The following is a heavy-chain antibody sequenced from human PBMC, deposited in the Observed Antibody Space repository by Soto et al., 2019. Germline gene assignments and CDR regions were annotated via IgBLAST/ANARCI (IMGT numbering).Heavy chain of an antibody. CDR2: INPNSGGT. V-gene: IGHV1-2*04. D-gene: IGHD6-6*01. Sequence: ASVKVSCKASGYTFTGYYMHWVRQAPGQGLEWMGWINPNSGGTNYAQKFQGWVTMTRDTSISTAYMELSRLRSDDTAVYYCARGTSIEARPPDPYYYYGMEVWGQGTTVTVSS. CDR3: ARGTSIEARPPDPYYYYGMEV. CDR1: GYTFTGYY. J-gene: IGHJ6*02.